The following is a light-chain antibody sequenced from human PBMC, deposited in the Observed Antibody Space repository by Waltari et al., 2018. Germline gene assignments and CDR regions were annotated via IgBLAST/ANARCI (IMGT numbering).Light chain of an antibody. CDR1: SANIGAGYD. Sequence: QSVLTQPPSVSGAPGQRVTISCTGSSANIGAGYDVHWYQQFPGTDPKLLIYANTNRPSGVPDRFSGSKSGTSASLAITGLQAEDEADYYCQSYDSSLSGWVFGGGTKLTVL. CDR2: ANT. V-gene: IGLV1-40*01. CDR3: QSYDSSLSGWV. J-gene: IGLJ3*02.